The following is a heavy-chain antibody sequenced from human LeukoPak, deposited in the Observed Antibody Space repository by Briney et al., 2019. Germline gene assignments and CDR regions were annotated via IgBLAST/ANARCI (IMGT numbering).Heavy chain of an antibody. Sequence: QPGGSLRLSCAASGFTFADFAMSWVRQAPGKGLEWVSTVSGSRSSTYYADSVTGRFTISRDNSENTLYLQMSGLRAEDTAIYYCAKGTGDTAYYFDFWGQGVLVTVSS. D-gene: IGHD7-27*01. CDR3: AKGTGDTAYYFDF. J-gene: IGHJ4*02. CDR1: GFTFADFA. V-gene: IGHV3-23*01. CDR2: VSGSRSST.